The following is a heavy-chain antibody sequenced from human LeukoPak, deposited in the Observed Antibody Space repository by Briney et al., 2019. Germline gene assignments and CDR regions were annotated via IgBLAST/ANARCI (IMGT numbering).Heavy chain of an antibody. CDR3: ARGGSYGYRYYFDY. Sequence: SETLSLTCTVSGDSITSGRYYWSWIRQPAGKGLEWIGRIYYSGSTNYNPSLRSRVTISVDTSKNQFSLKLSSVTAADTAVYYCARGGSYGYRYYFDYWGQGTLVTVSS. J-gene: IGHJ4*02. CDR1: GDSITSGRYY. D-gene: IGHD5-18*01. V-gene: IGHV4-61*10. CDR2: IYYSGST.